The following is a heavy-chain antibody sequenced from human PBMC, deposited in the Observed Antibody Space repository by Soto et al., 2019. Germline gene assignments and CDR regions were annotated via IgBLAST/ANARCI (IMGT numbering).Heavy chain of an antibody. CDR2: IYYSGST. V-gene: IGHV4-39*01. CDR3: ASPKIAFYNWFDP. D-gene: IGHD3-3*02. J-gene: IGHJ5*02. CDR1: GGSISSSSYY. Sequence: ASETLSLTCTVSGGSISSSSYYWVLIRQPPGKGLEWIGSIYYSGSTYYNPSLKSRVTISVDTSKNQFSLKLSSVTAADTAVYYCASPKIAFYNWFDPWGQGTLVTVSS.